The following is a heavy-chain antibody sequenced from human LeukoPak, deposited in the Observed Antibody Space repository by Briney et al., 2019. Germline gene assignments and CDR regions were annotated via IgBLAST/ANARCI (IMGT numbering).Heavy chain of an antibody. CDR2: IYSGGSI. Sequence: PGGSLRLSCAASGFTVSSNYMSWVRQAPGKGLGWVSVIYSGGSIYYADSVKGRFTISRDNSKNTLYLQMNSLRAEDTAVYYCTRVDSSGYYDYWGQGTLVTVSS. V-gene: IGHV3-53*01. D-gene: IGHD3-22*01. CDR1: GFTVSSNY. J-gene: IGHJ4*02. CDR3: TRVDSSGYYDY.